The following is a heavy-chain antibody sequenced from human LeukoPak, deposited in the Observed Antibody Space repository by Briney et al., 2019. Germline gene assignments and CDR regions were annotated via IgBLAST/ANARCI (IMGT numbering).Heavy chain of an antibody. V-gene: IGHV3-30-3*01. J-gene: IGHJ4*02. Sequence: PRGSLRLSCAASGFTFSSYAMHWVRQAPGKGLEWVAVISYDGSNKYYADSVKGRFTISRDNSKNTLYLQMNSLRAEDTAVYYCARAGEGSDYWGQGTLVTVSS. D-gene: IGHD1-26*01. CDR1: GFTFSSYA. CDR2: ISYDGSNK. CDR3: ARAGEGSDY.